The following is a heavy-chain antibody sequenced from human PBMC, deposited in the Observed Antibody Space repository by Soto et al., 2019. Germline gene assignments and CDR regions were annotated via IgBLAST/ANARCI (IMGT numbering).Heavy chain of an antibody. CDR1: GLIFTNYA. D-gene: IGHD1-26*01. CDR2: IADGGGFT. Sequence: LRRSCAASGLIFTNYAMTWVRQARGEGLEWVASIADGGGFTYVADSVKSRFSISRDDSMNMVFLQMTILGAEDTAIYFCARSGPTNYFDYWGQGSLVTVSS. V-gene: IGHV3-23*01. J-gene: IGHJ4*02. CDR3: ARSGPTNYFDY.